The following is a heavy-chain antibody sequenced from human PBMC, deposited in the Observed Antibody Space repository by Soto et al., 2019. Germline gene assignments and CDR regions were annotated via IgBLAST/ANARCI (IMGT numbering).Heavy chain of an antibody. Sequence: QVQLVQSGAAVKKPGSSVKVSCKASGGTLSTNAISWVRQAPGQGLEWMGAIIPMFGSPKYAQNFQGRVTITADNPTSTVYMELISLTSADTAVYYCARGGFVAGLYNAMDAWSQGTTVAVTS. CDR2: IIPMFGSP. V-gene: IGHV1-69*06. CDR1: GGTLSTNA. J-gene: IGHJ6*02. D-gene: IGHD6-19*01. CDR3: ARGGFVAGLYNAMDA.